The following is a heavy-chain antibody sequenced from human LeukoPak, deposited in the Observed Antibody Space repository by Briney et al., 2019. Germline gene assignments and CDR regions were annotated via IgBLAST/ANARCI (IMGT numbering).Heavy chain of an antibody. D-gene: IGHD6-13*01. V-gene: IGHV4-59*08. J-gene: IGHJ6*02. Sequence: PSETLSPTCTVSGGSISSYYWSWIRQPPGKGLEWIGYIYYSGSTNYNPSLKSRVTISVDTSKNQFSLKLSSVTAADTAVYYCARQAASQDSSSWYPIRNYYYYGMDVWGQGTTVTVSS. CDR3: ARQAASQDSSSWYPIRNYYYYGMDV. CDR2: IYYSGST. CDR1: GGSISSYY.